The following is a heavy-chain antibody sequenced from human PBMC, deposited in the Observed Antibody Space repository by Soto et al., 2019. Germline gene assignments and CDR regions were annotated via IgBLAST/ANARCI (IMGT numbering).Heavy chain of an antibody. Sequence: LRLSCAASGFTFSSYGMHWVRQAPGKGLEWVAVISYDGSNKYYADSVKGRFTISRDNSKNTLYLQMNSLRAEDTAVYYCAKDRESLRWHTGLRNGMDVWGQGTTVTVSS. CDR1: GFTFSSYG. CDR3: AKDRESLRWHTGLRNGMDV. D-gene: IGHD4-17*01. V-gene: IGHV3-30*18. CDR2: ISYDGSNK. J-gene: IGHJ6*02.